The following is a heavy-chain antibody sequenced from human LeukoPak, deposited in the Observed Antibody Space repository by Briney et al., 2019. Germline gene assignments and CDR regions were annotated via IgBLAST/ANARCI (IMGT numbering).Heavy chain of an antibody. D-gene: IGHD1-26*01. V-gene: IGHV4-4*07. J-gene: IGHJ4*02. CDR1: GVSISSNY. CDR3: ARGPAATAELDY. CDR2: IYTSGST. Sequence: SETLSLTCTVSGVSISSNYWSWLRQPAGKGLEWIGRIYTSGSTNYNPSLKSRVTMSVDTSKNQFSLKLSSVTAADTAVYYCARGPAATAELDYWGQGTLVIVSS.